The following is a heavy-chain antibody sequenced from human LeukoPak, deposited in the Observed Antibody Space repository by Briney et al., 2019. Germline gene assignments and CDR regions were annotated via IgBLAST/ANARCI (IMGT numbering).Heavy chain of an antibody. D-gene: IGHD6-19*01. Sequence: GGSLRLSCVGSGFEQSGFNFRNSGMHWVRQAPGKGLERVAVMWNEGITGKYADSVRGRFSVSRDNSKKTVYLQMDSLRVDDTSVYYCARDGSGWSSDYWGQGTLVTVSS. J-gene: IGHJ4*02. CDR2: MWNEGITG. CDR3: ARDGSGWSSDY. CDR1: GFEQSGFNFRNSG. V-gene: IGHV3-33*01.